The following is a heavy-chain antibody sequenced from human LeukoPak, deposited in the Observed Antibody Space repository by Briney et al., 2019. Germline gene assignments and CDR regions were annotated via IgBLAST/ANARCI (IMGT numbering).Heavy chain of an antibody. CDR2: ISGSGGST. D-gene: IGHD4-11*01. CDR1: GLTFSSYA. Sequence: PGGSLRLSCAASGLTFSSYAMSWVRQAPGKGLEWVSAISGSGGSTYYADSVKGRFTISRDNSKNTLYLQMNSLRAEDTAVYYCAKDQTGSNPNNWFDPWGQGTLVTVSS. CDR3: AKDQTGSNPNNWFDP. J-gene: IGHJ5*02. V-gene: IGHV3-23*01.